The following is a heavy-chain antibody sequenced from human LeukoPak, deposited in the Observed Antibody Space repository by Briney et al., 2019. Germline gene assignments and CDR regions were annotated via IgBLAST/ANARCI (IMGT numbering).Heavy chain of an antibody. D-gene: IGHD6-13*01. Sequence: GGSLRLSCAASGFTVSSNYMSWVRQAPGKGLEWVSVIYSGGSTYYADSVKGRFTISRDNSENTLYLQMNSLGAEDTAVYHCARSRYPYSSSWYLFDSWGQGTLVTVSS. CDR2: IYSGGST. CDR1: GFTVSSNY. V-gene: IGHV3-66*01. J-gene: IGHJ4*02. CDR3: ARSRYPYSSSWYLFDS.